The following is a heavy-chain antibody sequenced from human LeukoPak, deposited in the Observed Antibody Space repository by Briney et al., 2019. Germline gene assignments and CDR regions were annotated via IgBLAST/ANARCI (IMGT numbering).Heavy chain of an antibody. D-gene: IGHD3-16*02. CDR2: INPNSGGT. Sequence: ASVKVSCKASGYTFTCYYMHWVRQAPGQGLEWMGWINPNSGGTNYAQKFQGRVTMTRDTSISTAYMELSRLRSDDTAVYYCARAEYDYVWGSYRLHFDYWGQGTLVTVSS. J-gene: IGHJ4*02. CDR3: ARAEYDYVWGSYRLHFDY. V-gene: IGHV1-2*02. CDR1: GYTFTCYY.